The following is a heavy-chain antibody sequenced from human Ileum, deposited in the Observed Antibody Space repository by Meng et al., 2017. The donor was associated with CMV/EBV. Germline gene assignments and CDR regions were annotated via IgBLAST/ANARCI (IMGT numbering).Heavy chain of an antibody. CDR1: GYTFTSNN. CDR2: INTNTGNP. J-gene: IGHJ4*02. Sequence: SCKASGYTFTSNNLIWVRQAPGQGPGWMGWINTNTGNPTYARDFTGRFVFSLDTSVTTAYLQISSLKAEDTAVYYCARDGLNERYFDYWGQGTLVTVSS. V-gene: IGHV7-4-1*02. CDR3: ARDGLNERYFDY.